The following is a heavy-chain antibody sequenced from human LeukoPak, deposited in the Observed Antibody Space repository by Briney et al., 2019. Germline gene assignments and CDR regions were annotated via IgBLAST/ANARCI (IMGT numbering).Heavy chain of an antibody. J-gene: IGHJ5*02. Sequence: GGSLRLSCAASGFTVSSNYMSWVRQAPGKGLEWVSVIYSGGSTYYADSVKGRFTISRDNSKNTLYLQMNSLRAEDTAVYYCARDGVNPLLLWFGELTTGYNWFDPWGQGTLVTVSS. CDR1: GFTVSSNY. CDR3: ARDGVNPLLLWFGELTTGYNWFDP. V-gene: IGHV3-66*01. CDR2: IYSGGST. D-gene: IGHD3-10*01.